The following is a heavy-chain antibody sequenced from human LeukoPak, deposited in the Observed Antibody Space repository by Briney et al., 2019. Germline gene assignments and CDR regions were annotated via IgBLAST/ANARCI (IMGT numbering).Heavy chain of an antibody. CDR3: ARDRSVGVLPAPPFDY. D-gene: IGHD6-6*01. J-gene: IGHJ4*02. CDR2: VYHSGNT. CDR1: GYSISSGYY. Sequence: SETLSLTCTVSGYSISSGYYWGWIRQPPGKGLEWVGSVYHSGNTYYNPSLKSRVTISVDTSNNQFSLRLSSVTAADTAVHYCARDRSVGVLPAPPFDYWGQGTLVTVSS. V-gene: IGHV4-38-2*02.